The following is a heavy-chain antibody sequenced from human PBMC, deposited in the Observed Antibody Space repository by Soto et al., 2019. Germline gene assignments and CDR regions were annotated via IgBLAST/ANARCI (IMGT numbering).Heavy chain of an antibody. D-gene: IGHD3-22*01. CDR1: GTMFGQYA. CDR2: VCPSGAST. V-gene: IGHV3-23*01. CDR3: ARSYYYDRTGYYRTFDY. J-gene: IGHJ4*02. Sequence: GPLRLSCAASGTMFGQYAMSWVRLAPGKGLEWVSVVCPSGASTFYADSVRGRFTISRDNSENTLYLQMNSLRAADTALYSCARSYYYDRTGYYRTFDYWGPGPLVTVSS.